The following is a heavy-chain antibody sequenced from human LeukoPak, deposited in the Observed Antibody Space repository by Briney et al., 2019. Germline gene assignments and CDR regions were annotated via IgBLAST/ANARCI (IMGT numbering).Heavy chain of an antibody. D-gene: IGHD3-16*01. V-gene: IGHV3-11*04. J-gene: IGHJ4*02. Sequence: GGSLRLSCAASGFTFSDYYMSWIRQAPGEGLEWVSYSSSSGSTIYYANCVKGRFTIYRDNAKNSLNLQMNSLRAEDTAVYYCASLSEGGFVDYWGQGTLVTVSS. CDR3: ASLSEGGFVDY. CDR1: GFTFSDYY. CDR2: SSSSGSTI.